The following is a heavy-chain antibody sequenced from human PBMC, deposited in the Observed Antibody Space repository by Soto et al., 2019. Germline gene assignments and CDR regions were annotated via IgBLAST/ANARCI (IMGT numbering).Heavy chain of an antibody. J-gene: IGHJ5*02. D-gene: IGHD6-19*01. CDR3: ATVAASGNWFDP. V-gene: IGHV1-24*01. CDR1: GYTLTELS. Sequence: ASVKVSCKVSGYTLTELSMHWVRQAPGKGLEWMGGFDPEDGETIYAQKFQGRVTMTEDTSTDTAYMELSSLISEDTAVYYCATVAASGNWFDPWGQGTLVTVSS. CDR2: FDPEDGET.